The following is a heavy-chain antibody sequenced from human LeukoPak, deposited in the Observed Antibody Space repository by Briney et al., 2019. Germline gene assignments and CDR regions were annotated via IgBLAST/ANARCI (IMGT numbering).Heavy chain of an antibody. J-gene: IGHJ6*02. D-gene: IGHD5-12*01. CDR1: GGSISSYY. V-gene: IGHV4-59*08. CDR2: IYYSGST. Sequence: YPSETLSLTCTVSGGSISSYYWSWIRQPPGKGLEWIGYIYYSGSTNYNPSLKSRVTISVDTSKNQFSLKLGSVTAADTAVYYCARHGGAGSGYDFPYYYYGMDVWGQGTTVTVSS. CDR3: ARHGGAGSGYDFPYYYYGMDV.